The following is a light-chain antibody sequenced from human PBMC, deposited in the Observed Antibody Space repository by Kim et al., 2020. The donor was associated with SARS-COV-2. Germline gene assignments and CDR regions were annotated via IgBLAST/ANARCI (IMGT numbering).Light chain of an antibody. CDR3: QQYGSSPQT. Sequence: PGERATLSCRASQSVSGDYVAWYQQQPGQAPRLLIYGASSRATGIPDRFSGSGSGTDFTLTISRLEPEDFAVYFCQQYGSSPQTFGQGTKLEI. CDR2: GAS. J-gene: IGKJ1*01. CDR1: QSVSGDY. V-gene: IGKV3-20*01.